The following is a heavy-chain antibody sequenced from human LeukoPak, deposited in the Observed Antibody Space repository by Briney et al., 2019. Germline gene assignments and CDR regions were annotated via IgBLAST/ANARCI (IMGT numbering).Heavy chain of an antibody. CDR1: GFTFSTYW. Sequence: GGSLRLSCAASGFTFSTYWMHWVRQAPGKGLVWVSRINTGGSSTAYAASVKGRFTISRDNAKNILFLQMNSLRADDTAVYYCARERVGSDYYGLDVWGQGTTVSVSS. V-gene: IGHV3-74*01. CDR3: ARERVGSDYYGLDV. D-gene: IGHD6-25*01. CDR2: INTGGSST. J-gene: IGHJ6*02.